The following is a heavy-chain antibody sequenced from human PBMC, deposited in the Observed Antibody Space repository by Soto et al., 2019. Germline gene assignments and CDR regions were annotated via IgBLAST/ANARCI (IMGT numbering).Heavy chain of an antibody. CDR3: ATVLPPFDP. Sequence: QVQLVQSGAEVKKPGASVKVSCKASGYTFTSYGISWVRQAPGQGREWMGWINAYNCNTKYAQKLQCRVTMTTHTSTSTDYMELRRLRYDDTAVYYCATVLPPFDPWGQRTLVTVSS. CDR1: GYTFTSYG. CDR2: INAYNCNT. V-gene: IGHV1-18*01. J-gene: IGHJ5*02.